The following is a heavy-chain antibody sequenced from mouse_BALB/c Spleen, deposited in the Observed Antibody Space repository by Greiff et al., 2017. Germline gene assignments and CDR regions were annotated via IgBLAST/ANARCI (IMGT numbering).Heavy chain of an antibody. CDR1: GFAFSSYD. CDR2: ISSGGGST. D-gene: IGHD1-1*01. CDR3: ARMDYYGSSYGVDY. J-gene: IGHJ2*01. Sequence: DVKLVESGGGFVKPGGSLKLSCAASGFAFSSYDMSWVRPTPEKRLEWVAYISSGGGSTYYPDTVKGRFTISRDNAKNTLYLQMSSLKSEDTAMYYCARMDYYGSSYGVDYWGQGTTLTVSS. V-gene: IGHV5-12-1*01.